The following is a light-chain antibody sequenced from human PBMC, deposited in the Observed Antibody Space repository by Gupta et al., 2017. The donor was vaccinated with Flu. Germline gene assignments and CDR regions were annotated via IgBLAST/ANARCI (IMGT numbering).Light chain of an antibody. CDR1: QSISSW. CDR2: KTS. CDR3: QQFYNYPYT. Sequence: SVGDRVTITCRASQSISSWLAWYQLTPGKAPKLLIYKTSSLESGVPSRFSGSGSGTEFTLTISSLQPDDFATYFCQQFYNYPYTFGQGTKLEIK. J-gene: IGKJ2*01. V-gene: IGKV1-5*03.